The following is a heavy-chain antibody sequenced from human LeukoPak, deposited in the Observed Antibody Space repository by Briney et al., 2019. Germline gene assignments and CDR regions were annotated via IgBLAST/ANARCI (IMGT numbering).Heavy chain of an antibody. V-gene: IGHV4-59*08. Sequence: SETLSLACTVSGGSISSYYWSWIRQPPGKGLEWIGYIYYSGSTNYNPSLKSRVTISVDTSKNQFSLKLSSVTAADTAVYYCASTGYDSSETWGQGTLVTVSS. J-gene: IGHJ5*02. CDR3: ASTGYDSSET. CDR2: IYYSGST. D-gene: IGHD3-22*01. CDR1: GGSISSYY.